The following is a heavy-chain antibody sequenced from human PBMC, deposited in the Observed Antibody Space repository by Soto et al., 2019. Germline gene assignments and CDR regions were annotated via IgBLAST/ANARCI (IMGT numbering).Heavy chain of an antibody. D-gene: IGHD6-19*01. CDR1: GFTFSNYA. CDR3: AKDLMAVAEPIDY. J-gene: IGHJ4*02. Sequence: EVQLLESGGGLVQPGGSLRLSCAASGFTFSNYAMTWVRQTPGKGLEWVSTIVGSGGSTYYADYVKGRFTISRDNSKNTLYLQMNSLRAEDTAVYYCAKDLMAVAEPIDYWGQGTLVTVSS. CDR2: IVGSGGST. V-gene: IGHV3-23*01.